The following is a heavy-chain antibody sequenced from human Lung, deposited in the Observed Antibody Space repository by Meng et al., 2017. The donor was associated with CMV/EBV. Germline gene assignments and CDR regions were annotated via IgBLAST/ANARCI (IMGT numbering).Heavy chain of an antibody. D-gene: IGHD6-19*01. Sequence: VRIQWSGPVLLKPSGTLPLSCSASGGTISSSNWWSWVRQPPGKGLEWIGELYHSGSTNYNPSLRSRVTISVDKSKTQFSLKLSSVTAADTAVYYCASFPPPGKQWLVTDYWGQGTLVTVSS. CDR3: ASFPPPGKQWLVTDY. CDR2: LYHSGST. V-gene: IGHV4-4*02. CDR1: GGTISSSNW. J-gene: IGHJ4*02.